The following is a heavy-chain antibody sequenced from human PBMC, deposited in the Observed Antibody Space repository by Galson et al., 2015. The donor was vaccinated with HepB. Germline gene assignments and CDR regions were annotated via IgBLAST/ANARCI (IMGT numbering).Heavy chain of an antibody. CDR2: ISHNGDST. CDR3: VNRYCSSSCSFDC. CDR1: GFTFSKYA. D-gene: IGHD2-2*01. Sequence: SLRLSCAASGFTFSKYAMHWARQAPGKGLEYVSAISHNGDSTYYADSVKGRFTISRDNSKNTLYLQMSSLRAEDTAVYYCVNRYCSSSCSFDCWGQGTLVTVSS. J-gene: IGHJ4*02. V-gene: IGHV3-64D*06.